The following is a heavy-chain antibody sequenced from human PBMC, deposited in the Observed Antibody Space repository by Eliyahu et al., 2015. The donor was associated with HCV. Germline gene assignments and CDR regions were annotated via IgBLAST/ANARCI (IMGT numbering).Heavy chain of an antibody. CDR1: GFPXRXHG. CDR3: AREANGFGFWECFDH. V-gene: IGHV3-30*14. CDR2: ITYDGSNT. Sequence: QVQLVESGGGVVQPGRSLRLSXAASGFPXRXHGIHWVRQAPGKGPEWVALITYDGSNTHYADSVKGRFTLSRDNYKNTVSLQMNRVRPEDTAIYFCAREANGFGFWECFDHWGQGALVTVSS. D-gene: IGHD3-10*01. J-gene: IGHJ4*02.